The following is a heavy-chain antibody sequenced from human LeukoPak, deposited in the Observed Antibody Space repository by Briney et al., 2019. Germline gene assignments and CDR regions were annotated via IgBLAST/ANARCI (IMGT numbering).Heavy chain of an antibody. CDR1: GGTFSSYA. CDR2: IIPIFGTA. Sequence: GASVTVSFTASGGTFSSYAISWVRQAPGQGLEWMGGIIPIFGTANYAQKFQGRVTITADESTSTAYMELSSLRSEDTAVYYCARDPILGYCSGGSCYSSDYWGQGTLVTVSS. D-gene: IGHD2-15*01. J-gene: IGHJ4*02. V-gene: IGHV1-69*13. CDR3: ARDPILGYCSGGSCYSSDY.